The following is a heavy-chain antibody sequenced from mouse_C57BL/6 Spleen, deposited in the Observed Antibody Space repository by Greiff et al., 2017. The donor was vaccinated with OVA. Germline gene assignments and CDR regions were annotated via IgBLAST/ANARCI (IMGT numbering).Heavy chain of an antibody. CDR3: ASGDDSYWYFDV. V-gene: IGHV1-69*01. J-gene: IGHJ1*03. CDR2: IDPSDSYT. Sequence: VQLQQPGAELVMPGASVKLSCKASGYTFTSYWMHWVKQRPGQGLEWIGEIDPSDSYTNYNQKFKGKSTLTVDKSSSTAYMQLSSLTSEDSAVYYCASGDDSYWYFDVWGTGTTVTVSS. CDR1: GYTFTSYW. D-gene: IGHD2-4*01.